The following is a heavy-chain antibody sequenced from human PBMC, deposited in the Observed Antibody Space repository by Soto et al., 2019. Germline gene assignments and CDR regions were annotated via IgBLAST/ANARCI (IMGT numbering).Heavy chain of an antibody. J-gene: IGHJ4*02. V-gene: IGHV1-18*01. CDR3: ARDLDGSGSYYTNY. CDR1: GYTFSGIG. Sequence: ASVKVSCKTSGYTFSGIGISWVRQAPGQGLEWMGWISPHKGDTYYAQRLQGRVTMTTDTSTSTAYMELRSLRSDDTAVYFCARDLDGSGSYYTNYWGQGTLVTV. CDR2: ISPHKGDT. D-gene: IGHD3-10*01.